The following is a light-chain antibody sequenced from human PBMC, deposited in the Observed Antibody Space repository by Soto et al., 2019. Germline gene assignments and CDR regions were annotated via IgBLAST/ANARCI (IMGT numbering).Light chain of an antibody. J-gene: IGKJ2*01. Sequence: EIVLTQSPDTLSVSPGEGATLSCRASQSVRSTFLAWYQQKPGQAPRLVIHGASNRAAGIPDRFSGRGSGTDFTLTISRLEPEDFAVYYCQQYGSSPMYTFGQGTKVDI. CDR3: QQYGSSPMYT. CDR2: GAS. CDR1: QSVRSTF. V-gene: IGKV3-20*01.